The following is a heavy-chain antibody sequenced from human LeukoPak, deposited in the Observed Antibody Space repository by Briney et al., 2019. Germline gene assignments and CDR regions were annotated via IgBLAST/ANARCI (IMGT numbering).Heavy chain of an antibody. V-gene: IGHV4-39*07. J-gene: IGHJ3*02. CDR2: IYYSGST. D-gene: IGHD1-1*01. Sequence: SETLSLTCTVSGGSISSSSYYWGWIRQPPGKGLEWIGSIYYSGSTYYNPSLKSRVTISVDTSKNQFSLKLSSVTAADTAMYYCALPAGGSSGLEAFDIWGQGTKVTVSS. CDR3: ALPAGGSSGLEAFDI. CDR1: GGSISSSSYY.